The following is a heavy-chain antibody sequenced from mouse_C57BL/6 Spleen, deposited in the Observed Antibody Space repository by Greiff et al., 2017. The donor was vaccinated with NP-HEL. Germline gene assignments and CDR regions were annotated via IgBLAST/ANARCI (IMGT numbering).Heavy chain of an antibody. CDR3: AKGHYYGSSYGYFDV. J-gene: IGHJ1*03. CDR1: GFSLTSYG. V-gene: IGHV2-5*01. D-gene: IGHD1-1*01. Sequence: VKLQESGPGLVQPSQSLSITCTVSGFSLTSYGVHWVRQSPGKGLEWLGVIWRGGSTDYNAAFMSRLSITKDNSKSQVFFKMNSLQADDTAIYYCAKGHYYGSSYGYFDVWGTGTTVTVSS. CDR2: IWRGGST.